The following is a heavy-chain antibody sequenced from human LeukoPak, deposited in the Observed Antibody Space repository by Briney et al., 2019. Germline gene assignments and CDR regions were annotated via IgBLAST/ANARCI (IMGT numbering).Heavy chain of an antibody. Sequence: ASVKVSCKVSGHTLTELSMHWVRQAPGKGLEWMGGFDPEDGETIYAQKFQGRVTMTEDTSTDTAYMELSSLRSEDTAVYFCATIVGDSGCLDYWGQGTLVTVSS. V-gene: IGHV1-24*01. CDR3: ATIVGDSGCLDY. CDR1: GHTLTELS. CDR2: FDPEDGET. D-gene: IGHD6-19*01. J-gene: IGHJ4*02.